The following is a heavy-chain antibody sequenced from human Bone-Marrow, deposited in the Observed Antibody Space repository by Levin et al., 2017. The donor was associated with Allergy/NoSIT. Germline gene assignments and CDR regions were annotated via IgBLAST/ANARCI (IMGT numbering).Heavy chain of an antibody. CDR1: GFGFSNYA. CDR3: ARGFSSSSLFDA. J-gene: IGHJ4*02. V-gene: IGHV3-30*09. Sequence: GGSLRLSCVASGFGFSNYAMHWVRQAPGQGLEWVAGLSFGGRDDYYADSVEGRFAISRDNSRNTVYLQMNSLKAADTAVYYCARGFSSSSLFDAWGLGTLVTVSS. CDR2: LSFGGRDD. D-gene: IGHD6-6*01.